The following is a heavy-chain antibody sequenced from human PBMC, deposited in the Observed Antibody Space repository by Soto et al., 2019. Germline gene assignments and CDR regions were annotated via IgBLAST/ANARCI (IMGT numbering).Heavy chain of an antibody. J-gene: IGHJ4*02. V-gene: IGHV3-23*01. D-gene: IGHD6-13*01. CDR2: ITTNGHT. CDR3: AKGLLNGRWYAAD. Sequence: EVHLLESGGVLVQPGESLRLSCETSGFTFTNCVMTWVHQPPGQRLEWVSVITTNGHTDYADSVKGRFTISRDNSKNTVYLQMNSLRAEDTAIYYCAKGLLNGRWYAADWGQGTLVTVSS. CDR1: GFTFTNCV.